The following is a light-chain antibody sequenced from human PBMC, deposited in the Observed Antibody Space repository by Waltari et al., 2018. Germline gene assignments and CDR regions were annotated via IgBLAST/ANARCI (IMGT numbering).Light chain of an antibody. Sequence: QSALTQPPSVSGTPGQTVTIFCSGGNSNIGSNVVNWYQQVPGTAPKLLIYSNTYRPSGVPERFSGSKAGPSSPLANRGLQSDDEGDYYCATWDDRLTGGVFGGGTQVTVL. CDR3: ATWDDRLTGGV. V-gene: IGLV1-44*01. J-gene: IGLJ2*01. CDR1: NSNIGSNV. CDR2: SNT.